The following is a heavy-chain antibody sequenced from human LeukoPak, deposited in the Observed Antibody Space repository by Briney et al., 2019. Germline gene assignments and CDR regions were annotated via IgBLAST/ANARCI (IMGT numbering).Heavy chain of an antibody. CDR1: GYTFTGYY. D-gene: IGHD5-24*01. Sequence: GASVKVSCKASGYTFTGYYMHWVRQAPGQGLEWMGWINPNSGGTNYAQKFQGRVTMTRDTSISTAYMELSRLRSDDTAVYYCARVWQGRYGDGYNYFLGYWGQGTLVTVSS. CDR2: INPNSGGT. CDR3: ARVWQGRYGDGYNYFLGY. V-gene: IGHV1-2*02. J-gene: IGHJ4*02.